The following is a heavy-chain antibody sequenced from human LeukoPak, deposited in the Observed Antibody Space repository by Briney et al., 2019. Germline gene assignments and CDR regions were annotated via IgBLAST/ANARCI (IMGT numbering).Heavy chain of an antibody. CDR1: GGSISSGGYY. D-gene: IGHD5-18*01. Sequence: PSETLSLTCTVSGGSISSGGYYWSWIRQPPGKGLEWIGYIYYSGSTYYNPPLKSRVTISVDTSKNQFSLKLSSVTAADTAVYYCAYGYSYGTDAFDIWGQGTMVTVSS. CDR2: IYYSGST. CDR3: AYGYSYGTDAFDI. J-gene: IGHJ3*02. V-gene: IGHV4-31*03.